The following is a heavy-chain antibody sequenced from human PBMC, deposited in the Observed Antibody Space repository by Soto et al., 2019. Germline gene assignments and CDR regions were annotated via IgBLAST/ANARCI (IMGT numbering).Heavy chain of an antibody. D-gene: IGHD6-19*01. CDR2: TSNNGDRT. J-gene: IGHJ4*02. CDR3: ARPPLSSNGGYFDS. CDR1: GFTFSDHA. Sequence: EVQLLESGGGLVQPGGSLRLSCAVSGFTFSDHAMTWVRQAPGKGLEWVSTTSNNGDRTFYADSVKGRFTVSRDRSNNTLYLQMNSLRAEDTAVYFCARPPLSSNGGYFDSWGQGTLVTVSS. V-gene: IGHV3-23*01.